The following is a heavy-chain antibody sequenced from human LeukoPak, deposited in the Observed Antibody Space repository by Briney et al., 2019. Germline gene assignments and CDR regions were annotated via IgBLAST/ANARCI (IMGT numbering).Heavy chain of an antibody. CDR2: NKYDGSES. CDR3: AKSDWFDP. CDR1: GFTLSGHW. V-gene: IGHV3-74*01. J-gene: IGHJ5*02. Sequence: GGSLRLSCAASGFTLSGHWMHWFRQPPGKGLAWVSRNKYDGSESYYADSVKGRFTISRDNAKNTLYLQMNSLRVEDTAVYYCAKSDWFDPWAREPWSPSPQ.